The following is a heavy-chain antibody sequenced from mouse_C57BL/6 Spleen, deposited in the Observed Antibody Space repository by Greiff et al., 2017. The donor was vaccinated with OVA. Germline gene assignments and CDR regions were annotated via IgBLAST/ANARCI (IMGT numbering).Heavy chain of an antibody. CDR1: GFTFSDYG. J-gene: IGHJ3*01. V-gene: IGHV5-17*01. CDR3: ARHTWFAY. Sequence: EVKVEESGGGLVKPGGSLKLSCAASGFTFSDYGMHWVRQAPEKGLEWVAYISSGSSTIYYADTVKGRFTISRDNAKNTLFLQMTSLRSEDTAMYYCARHTWFAYWGQGTLVTVSA. CDR2: ISSGSSTI.